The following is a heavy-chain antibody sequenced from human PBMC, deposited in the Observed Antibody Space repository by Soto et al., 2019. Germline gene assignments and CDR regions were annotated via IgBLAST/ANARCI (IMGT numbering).Heavy chain of an antibody. CDR3: AARSGGGGAFDF. J-gene: IGHJ3*01. V-gene: IGHV3-48*03. D-gene: IGHD3-10*01. CDR1: GLTFSRYE. Sequence: GGSLRLSCAASGLTFSRYEMNWVRQAPGKGLEWIAYIHSSATTMFYADSVKGRFTISRDNAKNSLYLQLNSLSAEDTALYYCAARSGGGGAFDFWGQGTMVTVSS. CDR2: IHSSATTM.